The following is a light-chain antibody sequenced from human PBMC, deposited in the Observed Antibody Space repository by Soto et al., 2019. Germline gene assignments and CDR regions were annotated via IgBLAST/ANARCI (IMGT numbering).Light chain of an antibody. V-gene: IGKV3-15*01. CDR1: QTVSRN. CDR2: DIS. CDR3: QQYNNWPPIT. J-gene: IGKJ5*01. Sequence: EVVLTQSPATLSVSPGARATLSCRASQTVSRNLAWYQQRPGQAPRLLIYDISNRATGVPARFSGSGSGTEFTLTISSLQSEDFAVYYCQQYNNWPPITFGQGTRLDIK.